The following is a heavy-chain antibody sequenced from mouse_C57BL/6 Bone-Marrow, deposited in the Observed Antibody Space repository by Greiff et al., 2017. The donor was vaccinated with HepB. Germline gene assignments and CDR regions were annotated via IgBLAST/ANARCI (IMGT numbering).Heavy chain of an antibody. CDR3: ARSPAYYSNHWYFDV. V-gene: IGHV1-61*01. Sequence: QVQLQQPGAELVRPGSSVKLSCKASGYTFTSYWMDWVKQRPGQGLEWIGNIYPSDSETHYNQKFKDKATLTVDKSSSTAYMQLSSLTSEDSAVYYCARSPAYYSNHWYFDVWGTGTTVTVSS. J-gene: IGHJ1*03. CDR1: GYTFTSYW. D-gene: IGHD2-5*01. CDR2: IYPSDSET.